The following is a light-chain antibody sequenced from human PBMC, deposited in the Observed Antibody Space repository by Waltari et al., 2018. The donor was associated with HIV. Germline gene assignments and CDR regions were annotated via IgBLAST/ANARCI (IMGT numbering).Light chain of an antibody. CDR2: GAS. J-gene: IGKJ4*01. V-gene: IGKV3-15*01. CDR3: QQYNDWPPLT. CDR1: QSVSSN. Sequence: EIVMTQSPATLSVSPGERATLSCRASQSVSSNLAWYQQKPGQPPRLLIYGASIRATGIPARFSGSGSETEFTLTISSLQSEDFAVFYCQQYNDWPPLTFGGGTKVEI.